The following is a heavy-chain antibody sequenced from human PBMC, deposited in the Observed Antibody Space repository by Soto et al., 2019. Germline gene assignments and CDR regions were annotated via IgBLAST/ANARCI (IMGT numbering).Heavy chain of an antibody. CDR2: IYYSGST. CDR1: GGSISSYY. CDR3: ARPGWRNAPYNAFDI. J-gene: IGHJ3*02. D-gene: IGHD6-19*01. V-gene: IGHV4-59*01. Sequence: QVQLQESGPGLVKPSETLSLTCTVSGGSISSYYWSWIRQPPGKGLEWIGYIYYSGSTNYNPSLKSRVTISLDTSKNQFSLKRSSVTAADTAVYYCARPGWRNAPYNAFDIWGQGTMVTLSP.